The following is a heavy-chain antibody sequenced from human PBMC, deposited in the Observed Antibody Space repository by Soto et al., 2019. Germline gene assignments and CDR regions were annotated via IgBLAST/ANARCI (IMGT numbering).Heavy chain of an antibody. D-gene: IGHD3-3*01. CDR2: IYNNEST. Sequence: QVQLQESGPGLVKPSETLSLTCSVSGGSVSSGSYYWSWIRQPPGKGLEWIGYIYNNESTNHNPSLKSRVTISVDTSKNHVSLRLSSVTAADTAVYFCASQQRGSAYHTEIWGQGTLVTVSS. V-gene: IGHV4-61*03. J-gene: IGHJ4*02. CDR1: GGSVSSGSYY. CDR3: ASQQRGSAYHTEI.